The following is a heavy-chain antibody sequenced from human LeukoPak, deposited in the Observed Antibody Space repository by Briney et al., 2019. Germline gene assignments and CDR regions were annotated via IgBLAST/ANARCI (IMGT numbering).Heavy chain of an antibody. J-gene: IGHJ3*02. Sequence: PGGSLRLSCAASGFTFSSYGMHWVRQAPGKGLEWVAVISYDGSNKYYADSVKGRFTISRDNSKNTLYLQMNSLRAEDTAVYYCAKHHSGYDFHAFDIWGQGTMVTVSS. CDR2: ISYDGSNK. V-gene: IGHV3-33*05. CDR3: AKHHSGYDFHAFDI. D-gene: IGHD5-12*01. CDR1: GFTFSSYG.